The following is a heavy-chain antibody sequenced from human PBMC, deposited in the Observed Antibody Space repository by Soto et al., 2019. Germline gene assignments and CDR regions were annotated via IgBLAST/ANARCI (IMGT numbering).Heavy chain of an antibody. J-gene: IGHJ4*02. CDR3: ARAPWVVRGGPGFDY. Sequence: SETLSLTCTASGGSISSGGYYWSWIRQHPGKGLEWIGYIYYSGSTYYNPSLKSRVTISVDTSKNQFSLKLSSVTAADTAVYYCARAPWVVRGGPGFDYWGQGTLVTVSS. CDR1: GGSISSGGYY. V-gene: IGHV4-31*03. D-gene: IGHD3-10*01. CDR2: IYYSGST.